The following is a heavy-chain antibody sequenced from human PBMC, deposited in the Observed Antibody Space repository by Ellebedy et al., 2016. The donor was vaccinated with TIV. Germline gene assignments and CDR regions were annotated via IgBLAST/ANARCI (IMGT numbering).Heavy chain of an antibody. Sequence: SETLSLTCTVSGGPISSYYWSWIRQPPGKGLEWIGYIYYSGSTNYNPSLKSRVTISVDTSKNQFYLKLSSVTAADTAVYYCARDLNTEGGMDVWGQGTTVTVSS. D-gene: IGHD2-2*02. V-gene: IGHV4-59*01. CDR1: GGPISSYY. CDR3: ARDLNTEGGMDV. J-gene: IGHJ6*02. CDR2: IYYSGST.